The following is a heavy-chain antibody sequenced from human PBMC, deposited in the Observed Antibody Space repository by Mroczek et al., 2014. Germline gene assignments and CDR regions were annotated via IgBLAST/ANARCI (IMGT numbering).Heavy chain of an antibody. CDR2: INPNSGGT. J-gene: IGHJ4*02. V-gene: IGHV1-2*02. Sequence: QVQLVQSGAEVKKPGASVKVSCKASGYTFTGYYMHWVRQAPGQGLEWMGWINPNSGGTNYAQKFQGRVTMTRDTSISTAYMELSRLRSDDTAVYYCARGPYYYDSSGYSAFDYWGQGTLVTVSS. D-gene: IGHD3-22*01. CDR3: ARGPYYYDSSGYSAFDY. CDR1: GYTFTGYY.